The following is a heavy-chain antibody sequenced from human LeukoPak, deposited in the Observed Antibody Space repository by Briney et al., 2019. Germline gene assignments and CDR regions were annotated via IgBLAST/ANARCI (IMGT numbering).Heavy chain of an antibody. V-gene: IGHV4-34*01. CDR3: ARRAGGWYGYYYYYMDV. CDR1: GGSFSGYY. D-gene: IGHD6-19*01. J-gene: IGHJ6*03. CDR2: INHSGST. Sequence: SETLSLTCAACGGSFSGYYWSWIRQPPGKGLEWIGEINHSGSTNYNPSLKSRVTISVDTSKNQFSLKLSSVTAADTAVYYCARRAGGWYGYYYYYMDVWGKGTTVTISS.